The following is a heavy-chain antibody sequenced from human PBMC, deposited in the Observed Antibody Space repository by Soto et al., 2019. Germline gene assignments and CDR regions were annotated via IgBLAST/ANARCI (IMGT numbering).Heavy chain of an antibody. CDR3: ARCYYGTGGYPFPYFDY. J-gene: IGHJ4*02. Sequence: HEHLVQSGAEVKRPGASLKVSCKASGYSFTGYYIHWVRQAPGQGLEWMGWINPDSGATNYAQNFQGRVTRTSDTSISTASTDLTSLTSDDTAVDSCARCYYGTGGYPFPYFDYWGQGTLVIVSS. CDR1: GYSFTGYY. V-gene: IGHV1-2*02. D-gene: IGHD3-22*01. CDR2: INPDSGAT.